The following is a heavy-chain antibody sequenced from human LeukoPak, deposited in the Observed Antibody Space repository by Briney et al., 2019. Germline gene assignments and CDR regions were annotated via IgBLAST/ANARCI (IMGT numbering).Heavy chain of an antibody. V-gene: IGHV4-39*01. CDR3: ARQDNYYFDY. D-gene: IGHD1-20*01. CDR2: IYYSGTT. CDR1: GGSISSSTYY. J-gene: IGHJ4*02. Sequence: SETLSLTCTGSGGSISSSTYYWGWIRQPPGKGLEWIGSIYYSGTTYYNPSLKSRVTISVDMSKNQFPLKLSSVTAADTAVYYCARQDNYYFDYWGQGILVTVSS.